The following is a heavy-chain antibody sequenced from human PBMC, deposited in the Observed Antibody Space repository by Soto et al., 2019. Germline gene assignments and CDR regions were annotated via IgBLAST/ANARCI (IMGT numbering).Heavy chain of an antibody. V-gene: IGHV1-69*06. Sequence: QVQLVQSGAEVKKPGSSVKVSCKASGGTFSSYAISWVRQAPGQRLEWMGGIIPIFGTANYAQNFQGRVTITADKSTSTANMELSSLRSEDTAVYYCARDGIAAAGNWFDPWGQGTLVTVSS. J-gene: IGHJ5*02. CDR3: ARDGIAAAGNWFDP. CDR2: IIPIFGTA. D-gene: IGHD6-13*01. CDR1: GGTFSSYA.